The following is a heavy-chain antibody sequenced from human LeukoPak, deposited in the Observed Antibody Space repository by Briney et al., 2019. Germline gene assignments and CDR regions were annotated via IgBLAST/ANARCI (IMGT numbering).Heavy chain of an antibody. Sequence: GGSLRLSCAASGFPFSSYAMHWVRQAPGKGLEWVAVISYDGSSEYYADSVNGRFTISRDNSTNTLYLQMNSLRAEDTAVYYCARDLLPGRYDSSGYYLPHYWGQGTLVTVSS. D-gene: IGHD3-22*01. CDR2: ISYDGSSE. CDR3: ARDLLPGRYDSSGYYLPHY. J-gene: IGHJ4*02. CDR1: GFPFSSYA. V-gene: IGHV3-30-3*01.